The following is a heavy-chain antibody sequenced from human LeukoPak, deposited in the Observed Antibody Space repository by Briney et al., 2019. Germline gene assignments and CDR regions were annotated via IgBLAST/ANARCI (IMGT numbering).Heavy chain of an antibody. J-gene: IGHJ4*02. CDR2: ISNDGGYI. CDR1: EFTFSIYT. D-gene: IGHD2-2*01. CDR3: ARERASCYFDY. Sequence: GGSLRLSCAASEFTFSIYTMHWFRQAPGKGLEWVAVISNDGGYINYADSVRGRSTISRDNSKNTLYLQMNSLRAEDTAVYYCARERASCYFDYWGQGTLVTVSS. V-gene: IGHV3-30*04.